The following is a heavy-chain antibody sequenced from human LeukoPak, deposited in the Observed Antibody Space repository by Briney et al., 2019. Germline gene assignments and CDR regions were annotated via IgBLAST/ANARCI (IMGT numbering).Heavy chain of an antibody. D-gene: IGHD1-1*01. V-gene: IGHV3-21*01. CDR1: GFTFSSYS. CDR2: ISSSSSYI. J-gene: IGHJ5*02. Sequence: GGSLRLSCAASGFTFSSYSMNWVRQAPGKGLEWVSSISSSSSYIYYADSVKGRFTISRDNAKNSLYLQMNSLRAEDTAVYYCARDGTEGNWFDPWGQGTLVTVSS. CDR3: ARDGTEGNWFDP.